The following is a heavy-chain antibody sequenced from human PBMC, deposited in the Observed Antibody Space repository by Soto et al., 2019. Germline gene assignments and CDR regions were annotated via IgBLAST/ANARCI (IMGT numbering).Heavy chain of an antibody. Sequence: ASVKVSCKASGYTFTSYYINWVRQATGQGLEWMGWMNPNSGNTGYAQKFQGRVTMTRNTSISTAYMELSSLRSEDTAVYYCARGFPYYYDSSGYLRFDPWGQGTLVTVSS. CDR3: ARGFPYYYDSSGYLRFDP. J-gene: IGHJ5*02. CDR1: GYTFTSYY. V-gene: IGHV1-8*01. CDR2: MNPNSGNT. D-gene: IGHD3-22*01.